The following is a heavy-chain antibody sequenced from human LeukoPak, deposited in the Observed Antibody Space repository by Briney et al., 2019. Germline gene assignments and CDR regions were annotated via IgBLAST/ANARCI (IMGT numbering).Heavy chain of an antibody. CDR3: ARDGDYYSIDN. Sequence: GASVKVSCKASGYTFANYNLHWVRQAPGQGLEWMGIINPSGGSTNYAQKLQGRVTLTRDTSTSTVYMELSSLRSEDTAVYFCARDGDYYSIDNWGQGTLVTVSS. D-gene: IGHD3-22*01. V-gene: IGHV1-46*04. CDR1: GYTFANYN. J-gene: IGHJ4*02. CDR2: INPSGGST.